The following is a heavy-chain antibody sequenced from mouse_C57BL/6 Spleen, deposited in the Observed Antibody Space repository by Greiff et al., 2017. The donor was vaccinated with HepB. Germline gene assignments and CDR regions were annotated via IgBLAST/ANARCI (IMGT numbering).Heavy chain of an antibody. CDR2: INPNNGGT. Sequence: EVQLQQSGPELVKPGASVKMSCKASGYTFTDYNMHWVKQSHGKSLEWIGYINPNNGGTSYNQKFKGQATLTVNKSSSTAYMELRSLTSEDSAVYDCAREGGGLRAMDYWGQGTSVTVSS. CDR3: AREGGGLRAMDY. V-gene: IGHV1-22*01. CDR1: GYTFTDYN. J-gene: IGHJ4*01. D-gene: IGHD3-1*01.